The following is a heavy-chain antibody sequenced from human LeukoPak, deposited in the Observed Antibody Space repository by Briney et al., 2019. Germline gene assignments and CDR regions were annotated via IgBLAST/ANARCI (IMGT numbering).Heavy chain of an antibody. D-gene: IGHD3-10*01. J-gene: IGHJ5*02. CDR2: INHSGST. V-gene: IGHV4-34*01. CDR3: ARGVVRGVIRGNFNWFDP. CDR1: GGSFSGYY. Sequence: SETLSLTCAVYGGSFSGYYWGWIRQPPGKGLEWIGEINHSGSTNYNPSLKSRVTISVDTSKNQFSLKLSSVTAADTAVYYCARGVVRGVIRGNFNWFDPWGQETLVTVSS.